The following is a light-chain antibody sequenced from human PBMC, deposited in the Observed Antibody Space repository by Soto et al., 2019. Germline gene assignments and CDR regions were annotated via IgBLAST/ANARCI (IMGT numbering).Light chain of an antibody. Sequence: DIQLTQSPSFLSASVGDRVTITCRASQGITTYLAWYQQKPGKAPKLLIYAASTLQSGVASRFSCSGSGTEFTLTISSLQPEDFATYYCQQPNSYQLKCGGVTKVDIK. V-gene: IGKV1-9*01. CDR2: AAS. J-gene: IGKJ4*02. CDR3: QQPNSYQLK. CDR1: QGITTY.